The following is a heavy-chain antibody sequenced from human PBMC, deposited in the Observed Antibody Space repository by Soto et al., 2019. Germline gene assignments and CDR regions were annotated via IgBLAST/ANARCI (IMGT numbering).Heavy chain of an antibody. D-gene: IGHD2-15*01. CDR1: GGSISSGGYY. CDR2: IYYSGST. V-gene: IGHV4-31*03. Sequence: SETLSLTCTVSGGSISSGGYYWSWIRQHPGKVLDWIGYIYYSGSTYYNPSLKSRVTISVDTSKNQFSLKLSSVTAADTAVYYCARGSNCSGGSCYFYYYYGMDVWGQGTTVTVSS. J-gene: IGHJ6*02. CDR3: ARGSNCSGGSCYFYYYYGMDV.